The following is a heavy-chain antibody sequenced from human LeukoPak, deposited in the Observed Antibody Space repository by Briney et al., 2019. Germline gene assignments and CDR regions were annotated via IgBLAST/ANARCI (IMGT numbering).Heavy chain of an antibody. J-gene: IGHJ5*02. Sequence: SVKASCKASGGTFSSYAISWVRQAPGQGLEWMGRIIPILGIANYAQKFQGRVTITADKSTSTAYMELSSLRSEDTAVYYCARSGIADYYDSTYNWFDPWGQGTPVTVSS. CDR2: IIPILGIA. CDR3: ARSGIADYYDSTYNWFDP. CDR1: GGTFSSYA. D-gene: IGHD3-22*01. V-gene: IGHV1-69*04.